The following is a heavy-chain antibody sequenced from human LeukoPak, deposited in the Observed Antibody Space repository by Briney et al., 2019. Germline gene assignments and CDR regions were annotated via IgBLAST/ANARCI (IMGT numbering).Heavy chain of an antibody. V-gene: IGHV4-4*07. CDR1: GGPITTYY. Sequence: IPSETLSLTCTVSGGPITTYYLSWIRQSAGMGLEWIGRISGSGVITYNPSLKSRVILSLDTSNNHFSLKLISVTAADTAVYCCARDSNYADHGGWFDPWGQGTLVTVSS. CDR3: ARDSNYADHGGWFDP. CDR2: ISGSGVI. D-gene: IGHD4-17*01. J-gene: IGHJ5*02.